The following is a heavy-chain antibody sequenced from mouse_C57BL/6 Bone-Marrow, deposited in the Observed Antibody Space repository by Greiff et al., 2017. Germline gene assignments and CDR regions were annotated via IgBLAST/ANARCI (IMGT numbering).Heavy chain of an antibody. CDR3: AWRAYYRNYWFAY. Sequence: EVKLVESGGDLVKPGGSLKLSCAASGFTFSSYGMSWVRQTPDKRLEWVATISSGGSYTYYPDSVKGRFTISRDNAKNTLYLQMSSLKSEDTAMYYCAWRAYYRNYWFAYWGQGTLVTVSA. CDR2: ISSGGSYT. V-gene: IGHV5-6*02. D-gene: IGHD2-5*01. J-gene: IGHJ3*01. CDR1: GFTFSSYG.